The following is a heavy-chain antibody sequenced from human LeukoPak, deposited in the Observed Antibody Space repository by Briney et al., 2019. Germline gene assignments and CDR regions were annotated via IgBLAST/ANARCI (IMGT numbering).Heavy chain of an antibody. CDR2: INPNSGGT. D-gene: IGHD3-22*01. Sequence: ASVKVSCKASGYTFTSYDINWVRQATGQGLEWMGRINPNSGGTNYAQKFQDRVTMTRDTSISTAYMELSRLRSDDTAVYYCARTYDSSGYPMIDYWGQGTLVTVSS. J-gene: IGHJ4*02. V-gene: IGHV1-2*06. CDR1: GYTFTSYD. CDR3: ARTYDSSGYPMIDY.